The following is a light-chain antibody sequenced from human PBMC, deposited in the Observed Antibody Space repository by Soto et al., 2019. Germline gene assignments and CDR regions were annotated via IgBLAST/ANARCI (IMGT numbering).Light chain of an antibody. J-gene: IGKJ2*01. Sequence: IQMTQSPSSLSASVGERVMITCRARQSIDSNLNWYQHKAGKAPKLLIYAASSLQRGVPSRFSGSGSGAHFTLTISRLQPEDFAAYDCQQSYGFPYTFGQGNKLEIK. CDR2: AAS. V-gene: IGKV1-39*01. CDR1: QSIDSN. CDR3: QQSYGFPYT.